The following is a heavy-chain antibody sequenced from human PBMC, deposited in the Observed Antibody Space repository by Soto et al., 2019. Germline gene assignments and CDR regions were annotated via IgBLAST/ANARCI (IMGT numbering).Heavy chain of an antibody. J-gene: IGHJ5*02. D-gene: IGHD2-2*01. CDR3: ARQGGYCSSTSCYRSWFDL. CDR2: IYYSGTT. Sequence: PSETLSLTCTVSGGSISTSSYYWGWIRQPPGKGLEWLGSIYYSGTTYYNPSLKSRVTISVDRSKNQFSLNLSSVTAADTALFYCARQGGYCSSTSCYRSWFDLWGQGTPVTVSS. CDR1: GGSISTSSYY. V-gene: IGHV4-39*01.